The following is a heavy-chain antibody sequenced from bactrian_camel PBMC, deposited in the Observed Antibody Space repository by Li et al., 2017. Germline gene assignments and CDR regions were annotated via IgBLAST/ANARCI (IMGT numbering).Heavy chain of an antibody. CDR3: AALSGGSWCTNLRLWAYRS. V-gene: IGHV3S42*01. D-gene: IGHD6*01. CDR1: GFSISNYA. Sequence: VQLVEYGGGLVQPGGSLRLSCAASGFSISNYAVNWVRQAPGKGLEWVSTINPLGGSTSYADSVKGRFTISQDNAKTTVYLQMNSLKPEDTAMYYCAALSGGSWCTNLRLWAYRSWGQGTQVTVS. CDR2: INPLGGST. J-gene: IGHJ6*01.